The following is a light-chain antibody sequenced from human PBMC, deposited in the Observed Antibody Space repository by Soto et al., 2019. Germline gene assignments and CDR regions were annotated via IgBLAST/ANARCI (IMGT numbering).Light chain of an antibody. Sequence: AIQMTQSPSSLPASVGDRVTITCRASQGIGNDLGWYQQKAGKAPKLLIYAASTLQSGVPSRFRGSGSGTDFTLTISSLQPEDFATYYCQQSYSIPWTFGQGTKVEIK. J-gene: IGKJ1*01. V-gene: IGKV1-6*01. CDR1: QGIGND. CDR3: QQSYSIPWT. CDR2: AAS.